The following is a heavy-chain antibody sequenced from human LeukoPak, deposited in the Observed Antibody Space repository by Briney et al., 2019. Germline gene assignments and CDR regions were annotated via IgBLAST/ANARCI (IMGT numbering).Heavy chain of an antibody. CDR1: GFTFSSYS. CDR3: ACDGIAALWYFDY. Sequence: GGSLRLSCAASGFTFSSYSMNWVRQAPGKGLEWVSSISSSSSYIYYADSVKGRFTISRDNAKNSLYLQMNSLRAEDTAVYYCACDGIAALWYFDYWGQGTLVTVSS. D-gene: IGHD6-6*01. V-gene: IGHV3-21*01. CDR2: ISSSSSYI. J-gene: IGHJ4*02.